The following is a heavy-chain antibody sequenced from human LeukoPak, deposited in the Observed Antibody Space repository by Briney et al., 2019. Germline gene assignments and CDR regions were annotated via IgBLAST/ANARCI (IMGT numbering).Heavy chain of an antibody. J-gene: IGHJ5*02. D-gene: IGHD6-13*01. CDR2: IYDSGNI. CDR1: GGSNSRYY. V-gene: IGHV4-59*01. CDR3: AVGVVYRSSWYDYKWFDP. Sequence: SETLSLTCTVSGGSNSRYYWSWIRQPPGKGLEWIGYIYDSGNINYNPSLKSRVTISVDTSKNQFSLRLRSVTAADTAVYFCAVGVVYRSSWYDYKWFDPWGQGTLVTVSS.